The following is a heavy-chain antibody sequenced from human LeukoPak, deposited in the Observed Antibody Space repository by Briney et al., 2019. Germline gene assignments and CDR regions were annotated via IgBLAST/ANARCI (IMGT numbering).Heavy chain of an antibody. CDR2: INHSGST. Sequence: SETLSLTCAVYGGSFSGYYWSWIRQPPGKGLAWIGEINHSGSTNYNPSLKSRVTISVDTSKNQFSLKLNSVTAADTAVYYCARVGAAAGFNFDYWGQGTLVTVSS. D-gene: IGHD6-13*01. CDR1: GGSFSGYY. V-gene: IGHV4-34*01. CDR3: ARVGAAAGFNFDY. J-gene: IGHJ4*02.